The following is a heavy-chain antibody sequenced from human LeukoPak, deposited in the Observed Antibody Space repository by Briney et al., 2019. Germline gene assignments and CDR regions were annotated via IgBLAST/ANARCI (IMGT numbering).Heavy chain of an antibody. D-gene: IGHD3-22*01. Sequence: PGGSLRLSCAASGFTLSDYYMSWIRQAPGKGLEAISYISSSGTTIYYVDSVKGRFTISRDNAKNSLYLQMNSLRAEDTAVYYCARARLYYYDSSGYYYVGGEYYYYYMDVWGKGTTVTVSS. CDR1: GFTLSDYY. CDR3: ARARLYYYDSSGYYYVGGEYYYYYMDV. CDR2: ISSSGTTI. V-gene: IGHV3-11*04. J-gene: IGHJ6*03.